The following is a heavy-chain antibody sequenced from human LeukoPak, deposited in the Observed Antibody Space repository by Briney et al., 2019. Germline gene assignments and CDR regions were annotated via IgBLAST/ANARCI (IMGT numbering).Heavy chain of an antibody. D-gene: IGHD4-17*01. CDR3: ARHASGDNGNAFDI. J-gene: IGHJ3*02. CDR2: IYYSGST. Sequence: SETLSLTCTVSGGSISNYYWSWIRQPPGKGLEWIGYIYYSGSTNYNPSLKSRVTISVDTSKNHFSLKLNSVTAADTAVYYCARHASGDNGNAFDIWGQGTTVTVS. V-gene: IGHV4-59*08. CDR1: GGSISNYY.